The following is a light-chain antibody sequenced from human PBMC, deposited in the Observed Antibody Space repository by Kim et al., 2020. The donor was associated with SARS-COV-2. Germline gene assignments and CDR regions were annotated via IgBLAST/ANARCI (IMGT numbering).Light chain of an antibody. CDR3: AAWDDSLTGYV. Sequence: QSVLTQPPSASGTPGQRVTISCSGSSSNIGSNTVNWYQQLPGTVPKLLIYSNNHRPSGVPDRFSGSKSGTSASLAISGLQSEDEADYYCAAWDDSLTGYVFGTGTKVTVL. J-gene: IGLJ1*01. V-gene: IGLV1-44*01. CDR2: SNN. CDR1: SSNIGSNT.